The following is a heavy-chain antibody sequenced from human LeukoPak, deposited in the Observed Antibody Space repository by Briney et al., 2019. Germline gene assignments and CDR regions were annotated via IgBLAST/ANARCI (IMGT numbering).Heavy chain of an antibody. CDR3: VGGYYRGNFDY. J-gene: IGHJ4*02. V-gene: IGHV3-21*01. D-gene: IGHD4-23*01. CDR1: GFTFSSFS. Sequence: GGSLRLSCAASGFTFSSFSMNWVRQAPGEGLEWVSSITSSSSYIYYADSVKGRFTISRDNAKNSLYLQMNSLRAEDTAVYYCVGGYYRGNFDYWGQGTLVTVSS. CDR2: ITSSSSYI.